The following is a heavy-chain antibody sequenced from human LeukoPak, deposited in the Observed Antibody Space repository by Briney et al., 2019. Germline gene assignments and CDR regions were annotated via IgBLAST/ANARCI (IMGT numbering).Heavy chain of an antibody. CDR2: ISTGTYI. V-gene: IGHV3-48*03. Sequence: GGSLRLSCAASGFTFSSYEMNWVRQAPGKGPEWISHISTGTYIAYTDSVKGRFTISRDNAKNSMYLQMNSLRAEDTAIYYCTREQDREATATVVGDSWGQGTLVTVSS. CDR1: GFTFSSYE. J-gene: IGHJ4*02. CDR3: TREQDREATATVVGDS. D-gene: IGHD4-23*01.